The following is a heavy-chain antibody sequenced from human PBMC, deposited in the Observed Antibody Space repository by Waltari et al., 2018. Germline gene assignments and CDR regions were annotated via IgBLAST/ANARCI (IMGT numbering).Heavy chain of an antibody. J-gene: IGHJ6*02. Sequence: QVQLQQWGAGLLKPSETLSLTCAVYGGSFSGYYWSWIRQPPGKGLEWIGEINHSGSTNYNPSLKSRVTISVDTSKNQFSLKLSSVTAADTAVYYCARSVYAPIMDVWGQGTTVTVSS. D-gene: IGHD2-8*01. V-gene: IGHV4-34*01. CDR1: GGSFSGYY. CDR3: ARSVYAPIMDV. CDR2: INHSGST.